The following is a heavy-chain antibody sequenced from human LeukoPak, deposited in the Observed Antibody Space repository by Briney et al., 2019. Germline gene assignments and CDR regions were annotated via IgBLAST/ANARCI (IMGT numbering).Heavy chain of an antibody. J-gene: IGHJ4*02. Sequence: PGGSLRLSCAASGFTFSSYWMSWVRQAPGKGLEWVGFIRGKAYGGTTEYAASVKGRFTISRDDSKSIAYLQMNSLKTEDTAVYYCTRAHSSYDYFDYWGQGTLVTVFS. CDR2: IRGKAYGGTT. V-gene: IGHV3-49*04. CDR3: TRAHSSYDYFDY. CDR1: GFTFSSYW. D-gene: IGHD6-6*01.